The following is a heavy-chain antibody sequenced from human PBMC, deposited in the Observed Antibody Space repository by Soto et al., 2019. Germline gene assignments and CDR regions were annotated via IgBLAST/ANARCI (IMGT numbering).Heavy chain of an antibody. J-gene: IGHJ5*02. CDR2: IYYSVST. V-gene: IGHV4-59*01. CDR3: ARIAVAGKKRENWFDP. D-gene: IGHD6-19*01. CDR1: GGSISSYY. Sequence: QVQLQESGPGLVKPSETLSLTCTVSGGSISSYYWSWIRQPPGKGLEWIGYIYYSVSTNYNPSLKSRVTISVDTSKNQFSLKLSSVTAADTAVYYCARIAVAGKKRENWFDPWGQGTLVTVSS.